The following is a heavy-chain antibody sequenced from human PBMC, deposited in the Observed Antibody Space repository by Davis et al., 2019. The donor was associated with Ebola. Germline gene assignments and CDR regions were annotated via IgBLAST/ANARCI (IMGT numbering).Heavy chain of an antibody. CDR2: IYPGDSDT. J-gene: IGHJ6*03. CDR3: ARLGEMGYYYYYMDV. V-gene: IGHV5-51*01. Sequence: GESLKISCKGSGYTFTSYWIAWVRQMPGKGLEWMGIIYPGDSDTRYSPSFQGQVTISADKSISTAYLQWSSLKASDTAMYYCARLGEMGYYYYYMDVWGKGTTVTVSS. CDR1: GYTFTSYW. D-gene: IGHD3-16*01.